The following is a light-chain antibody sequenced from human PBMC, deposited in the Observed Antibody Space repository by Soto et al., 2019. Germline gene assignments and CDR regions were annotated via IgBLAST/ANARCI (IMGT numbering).Light chain of an antibody. CDR3: QNYNSAPPAGS. Sequence: DIQMTQSPSSLSASVGDRVSITCRASQGISNRLAWYQQKPGKVPKLLIYETSTLQSGVPSRFSGSGSGTDFTLTISSLPPEDVATYYCQNYNSAPPAGSFGGGTKVEIK. J-gene: IGKJ4*01. V-gene: IGKV1-27*01. CDR2: ETS. CDR1: QGISNR.